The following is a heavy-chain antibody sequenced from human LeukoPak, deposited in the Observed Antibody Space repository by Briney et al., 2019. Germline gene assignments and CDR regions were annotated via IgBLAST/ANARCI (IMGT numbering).Heavy chain of an antibody. CDR2: IWYDGSNK. CDR1: GFTFSSYG. V-gene: IGHV3-33*01. J-gene: IGHJ4*02. D-gene: IGHD6-6*01. CDR3: ARASSSSSGALDY. Sequence: GGSLRLSCAASGFTFSSYGMHWVRQAPGKGLEWVAVIWYDGSNKYYVDSVKGRFTISRDNSKNTPYLQMNSLRAEDTAVYYCARASSSSSGALDYWGQGTLVTVSS.